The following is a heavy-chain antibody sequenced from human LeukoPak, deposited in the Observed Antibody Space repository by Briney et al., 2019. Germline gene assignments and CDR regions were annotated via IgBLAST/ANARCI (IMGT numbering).Heavy chain of an antibody. CDR2: ISAYNANT. Sequence: ASVKVSCKNSGYTFTRYGISWVRQATGQGLKLMGWISAYNANTNYAQKPQGRVTMTTDTSTSTAYMELRSLRSDDTAVYYCAREKDGYNQFDYWGQGTLVTVSS. V-gene: IGHV1-18*01. J-gene: IGHJ4*02. CDR1: GYTFTRYG. D-gene: IGHD5-24*01. CDR3: AREKDGYNQFDY.